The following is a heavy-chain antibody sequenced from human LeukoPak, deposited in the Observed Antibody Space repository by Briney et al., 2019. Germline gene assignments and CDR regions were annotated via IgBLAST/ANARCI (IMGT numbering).Heavy chain of an antibody. CDR3: ARGGFAY. V-gene: IGHV1-2*02. CDR2: INPNSGDT. Sequence: ASVKVSCKASGYTFSGYYIHWVRQAPGQGLEWMGWINPNSGDTHYAQKFQGRVTLTRDTSIGTAYMELSSLRSDVTAVYYCARGGFAYWGQGTLVTVSS. CDR1: GYTFSGYY. J-gene: IGHJ4*02.